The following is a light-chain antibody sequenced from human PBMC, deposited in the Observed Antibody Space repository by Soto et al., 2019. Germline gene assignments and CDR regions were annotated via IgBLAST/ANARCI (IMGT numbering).Light chain of an antibody. J-gene: IGKJ1*01. Sequence: EIVLTQSPGTLSLSPGERATLSCRASQSVSNNFLAWYQQKPGQAPRLLIHGASNRATGIPDRFRGSESGTDFTLTISRLETEDFAVYYCQQYATPPGLGQGTKVEIK. V-gene: IGKV3-20*01. CDR1: QSVSNNF. CDR3: QQYATPPG. CDR2: GAS.